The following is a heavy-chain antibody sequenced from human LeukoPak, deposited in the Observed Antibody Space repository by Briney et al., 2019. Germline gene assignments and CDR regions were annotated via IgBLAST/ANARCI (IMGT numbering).Heavy chain of an antibody. CDR1: GYTFTGYY. Sequence: ASVKVSCXASGYTFTGYYMHWVRQAPGQGLEWMGRINPNSGGTNYAQKFQGRVTMTRDTSISTAYMELSRLRSDDTAVYYCARPYSSSDPFDYWGQETLVTVSS. J-gene: IGHJ4*02. CDR3: ARPYSSSDPFDY. CDR2: INPNSGGT. D-gene: IGHD6-6*01. V-gene: IGHV1-2*06.